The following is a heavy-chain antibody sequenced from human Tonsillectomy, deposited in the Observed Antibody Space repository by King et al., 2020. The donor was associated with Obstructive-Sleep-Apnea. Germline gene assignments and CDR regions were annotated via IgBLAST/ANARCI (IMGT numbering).Heavy chain of an antibody. J-gene: IGHJ6*02. CDR1: GFTFSTYG. D-gene: IGHD6-19*01. CDR3: AKDRGSSGWFDGMDV. Sequence: VQLVESGGGVVQPGRSLRLSCAASGFTFSTYGMHWVRPAPGKGLEWVAVISYDGSNKYFTDSVKGRFTISRDTSKNTLYLQMNNLRTEDTALYYCAKDRGSSGWFDGMDVWGQGTTVTVSS. CDR2: ISYDGSNK. V-gene: IGHV3-30*18.